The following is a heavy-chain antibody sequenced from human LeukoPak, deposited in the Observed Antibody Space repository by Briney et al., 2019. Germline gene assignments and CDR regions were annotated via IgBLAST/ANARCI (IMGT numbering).Heavy chain of an antibody. CDR2: INPNSGGT. V-gene: IGHV1-2*02. Sequence: ASVKVSCKASGYTFTGYYMHWVRQAPGQGLEWMGWINPNSGGTNYAQKFQGRVTMTRDTSISTAYMELSRLRPDDTAVYYCARVHDILTGPIDYWGQGTLVTVSS. D-gene: IGHD3-9*01. J-gene: IGHJ4*02. CDR3: ARVHDILTGPIDY. CDR1: GYTFTGYY.